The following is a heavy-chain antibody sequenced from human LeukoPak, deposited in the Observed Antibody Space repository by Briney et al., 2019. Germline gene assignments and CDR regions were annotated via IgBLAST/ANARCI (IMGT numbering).Heavy chain of an antibody. CDR1: GYTFTSYG. V-gene: IGHV1-18*01. CDR2: ISAYNGNT. CDR3: ARHYYDILTGYSNLFDY. J-gene: IGHJ4*02. Sequence: ASVKVSCKASGYTFTSYGISWVRQAPGQGLEWMGRISAYNGNTNYAQKLQGRVTMTTDTSTSTAYMELRSLRSDDTAVYYCARHYYDILTGYSNLFDYWGQGTLVTVSS. D-gene: IGHD3-9*01.